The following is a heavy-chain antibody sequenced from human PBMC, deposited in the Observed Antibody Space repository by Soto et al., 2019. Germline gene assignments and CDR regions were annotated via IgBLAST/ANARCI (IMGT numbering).Heavy chain of an antibody. J-gene: IGHJ4*02. CDR3: ARASYYDSSGYYYCLDY. Sequence: QVQLVQSGAEVKKPGSSVKVSCKASGGTFSSYAISWVRQAPGQGLEWMGGIIPIFGTANYAQKFQGRVTIAADKSTSTDYMELSSLRTEDTAVYYCARASYYDSSGYYYCLDYLGQGTLVTVSS. CDR1: GGTFSSYA. CDR2: IIPIFGTA. V-gene: IGHV1-69*06. D-gene: IGHD3-22*01.